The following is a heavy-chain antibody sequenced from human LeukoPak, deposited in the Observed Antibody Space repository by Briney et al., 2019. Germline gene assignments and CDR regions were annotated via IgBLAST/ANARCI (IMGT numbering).Heavy chain of an antibody. Sequence: SETLSLTCTVSGGSISSSSYYWGWIRQPPGKGLEWIGSIYYSGSTYYNPSLKSRVTISVDTSKNQFSLKLSSVTAADTAVYYCARDPRIAARPGPPIWGQGTLVTVSS. CDR3: ARDPRIAARPGPPI. V-gene: IGHV4-39*07. J-gene: IGHJ4*02. D-gene: IGHD6-6*01. CDR2: IYYSGST. CDR1: GGSISSSSYY.